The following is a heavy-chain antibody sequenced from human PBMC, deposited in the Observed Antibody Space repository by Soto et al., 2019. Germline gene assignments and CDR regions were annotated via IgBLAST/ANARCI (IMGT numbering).Heavy chain of an antibody. V-gene: IGHV3-30*18. D-gene: IGHD3-22*01. Sequence: GGSLRLSCAASGFSFSDCGMHWVRQAPGKGLEWVAVISYDGSNKYYADSVKGRFTISRDNSKNTLYLQMNTLRAEDTALYYCAKDNADNYDSGPPPPGYYYGMDVWGQGTTVTVYS. CDR2: ISYDGSNK. J-gene: IGHJ6*02. CDR3: AKDNADNYDSGPPPPGYYYGMDV. CDR1: GFSFSDCG.